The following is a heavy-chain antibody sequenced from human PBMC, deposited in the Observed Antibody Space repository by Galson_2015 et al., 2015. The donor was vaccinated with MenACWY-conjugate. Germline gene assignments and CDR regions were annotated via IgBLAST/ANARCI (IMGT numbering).Heavy chain of an antibody. CDR3: ARHPPGGRGMDV. V-gene: IGHV5-51*01. J-gene: IGHJ6*02. CDR2: IDPHNSNT. D-gene: IGHD1-26*01. CDR1: GYSFTNYW. Sequence: SGAEVKQPGESLKISCKGSGYSFTNYWIGWVRQMPGRGLEWMGLIDPHNSNTRYSPSFQGQVTISADESISTAFLQWSSLKASDTAMYYCARHPPGGRGMDVWGRGTTVTVSS.